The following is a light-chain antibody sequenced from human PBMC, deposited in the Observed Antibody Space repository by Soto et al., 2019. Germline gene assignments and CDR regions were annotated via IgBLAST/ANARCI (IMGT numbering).Light chain of an antibody. CDR3: CSYAGSYNSV. J-gene: IGLJ1*01. CDR2: DVS. Sequence: QSALTQPRSVSGSPGQSVTISCTGTSSDVGGYNYVSWYQQHPGKAPKLMIYDVSKRPSGVPDRFSGSKSGNTASLTISGLQAEDEADYYCCSYAGSYNSVFGHATKVTV. CDR1: SSDVGGYNY. V-gene: IGLV2-11*01.